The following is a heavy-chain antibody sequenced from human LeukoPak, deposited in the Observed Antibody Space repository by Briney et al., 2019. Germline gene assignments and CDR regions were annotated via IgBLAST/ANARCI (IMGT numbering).Heavy chain of an antibody. CDR2: INHSGST. D-gene: IGHD6-13*01. V-gene: IGHV4-34*01. CDR3: ARMFRSSWYINWFDP. Sequence: SETLSLTCAVYGGSFSGYYWSWIRQPPGKGLEWIGEINHSGSTNYNPSLKSRVTISVDTSKNQFSLKLNFVTAADTAMYYCARMFRSSWYINWFDPWGQGTQVTVSS. CDR1: GGSFSGYY. J-gene: IGHJ5*02.